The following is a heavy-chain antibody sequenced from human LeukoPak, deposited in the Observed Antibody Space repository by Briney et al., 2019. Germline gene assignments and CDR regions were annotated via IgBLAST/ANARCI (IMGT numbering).Heavy chain of an antibody. V-gene: IGHV3-21*01. CDR3: ARDREAYYDLLTGYLD. CDR1: GFTFSSYT. Sequence: GGSLRLSCAASGFTFSSYTMNWVRQAPGKGLEWVSSISSSSSYIHYADSVKGRFTISRDNAKNSLFLQMNSLRVEDTAVYYCARDREAYYDLLTGYLDWGQGTLVTVSS. D-gene: IGHD3-9*01. J-gene: IGHJ4*02. CDR2: ISSSSSYI.